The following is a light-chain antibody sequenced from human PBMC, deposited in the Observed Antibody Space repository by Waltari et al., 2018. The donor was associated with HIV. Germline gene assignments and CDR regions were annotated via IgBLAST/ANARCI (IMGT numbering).Light chain of an antibody. V-gene: IGLV1-51*02. J-gene: IGLJ2*01. CDR1: TSNFGVNY. CDR2: EDD. Sequence: QSVLPQPPSVSAAPGQTVRLFSSGHTSNFGVNYVSWSRRFPAPAPRLLIYEDDKRPSGLRDRFSASKSPTTATLVISGLQTEDEGDYFCGSWDSGLNVAVFGGGTKLTVL. CDR3: GSWDSGLNVAV.